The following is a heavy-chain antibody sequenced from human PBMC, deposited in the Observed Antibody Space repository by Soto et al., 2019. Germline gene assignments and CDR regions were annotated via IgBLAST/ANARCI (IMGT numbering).Heavy chain of an antibody. V-gene: IGHV4-30-4*01. CDR3: ARAGRAYSGYDN. CDR2: IYYSGST. J-gene: IGHJ4*02. Sequence: PSETMSLTCTVSGGSISSGDYYWSWIRQPPGKGLEWIGYIYYSGSTYYNPSLKSRVTISVDTSKNQFSLKLSSVTAADTAVYYCARAGRAYSGYDNWGQGTLVTVSS. CDR1: GGSISSGDYY. D-gene: IGHD5-12*01.